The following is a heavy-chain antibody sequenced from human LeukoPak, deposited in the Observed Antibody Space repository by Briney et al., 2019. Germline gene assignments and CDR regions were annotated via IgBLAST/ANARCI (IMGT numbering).Heavy chain of an antibody. Sequence: GGSWRLSCTGSGFTFSSYSMNWFRQAPGKGLEWVSSISSSSSYIYYADSVKGRFTISRDNAKNSLYLQMNSLRAEDTAVYYCARDRVPYCSSTSCRLGEGFDYWGQGTLVTVSS. D-gene: IGHD2-2*01. CDR3: ARDRVPYCSSTSCRLGEGFDY. V-gene: IGHV3-21*01. CDR1: GFTFSSYS. J-gene: IGHJ4*02. CDR2: ISSSSSYI.